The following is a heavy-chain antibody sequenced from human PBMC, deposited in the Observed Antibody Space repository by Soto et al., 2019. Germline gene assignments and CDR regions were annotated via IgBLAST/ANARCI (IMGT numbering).Heavy chain of an antibody. J-gene: IGHJ4*02. D-gene: IGHD2-21*01. V-gene: IGHV4-39*07. CDR2: IYYSGST. CDR3: AREPRQGDRIYYFES. Sequence: SETLSLTCTVSGGSISSSSYYWGWIRQPPGKGLEWIGSIYYSGSTYYNPSLKSRVTISVDTSKKQISLRLTSVTTADTAVYYCAREPRQGDRIYYFESWGRGTLVTVSS. CDR1: GGSISSSSYY.